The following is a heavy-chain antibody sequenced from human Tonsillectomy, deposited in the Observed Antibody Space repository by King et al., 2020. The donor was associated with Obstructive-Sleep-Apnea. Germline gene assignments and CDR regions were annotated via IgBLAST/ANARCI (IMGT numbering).Heavy chain of an antibody. CDR2: ISSSSSYI. CDR3: ATGPNNYYVTSDWFDY. J-gene: IGHJ4*02. CDR1: GFTFNSYN. V-gene: IGHV3-21*01. D-gene: IGHD3-22*01. Sequence: DVQLVESGGGLVKPGGSLRLSCAASGFTFNSYNMNWVRQAPGKGLEWVSSISSSSSYIYYADSVKGRFTISRDNAKNSLYLQMNSLRAEDTAGYYCATGPNNYYVTSDWFDYWGQGTLVTVSS.